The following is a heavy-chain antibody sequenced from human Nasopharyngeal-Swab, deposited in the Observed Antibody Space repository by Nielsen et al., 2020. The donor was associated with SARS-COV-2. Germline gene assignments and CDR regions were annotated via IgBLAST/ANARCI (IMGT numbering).Heavy chain of an antibody. Sequence: GESLKISCAASGFTFSSYAMSWVRQAPGKGLEWVSAISGSGGSTYYADSVKGRFTISGDNSKNTLYLQMNSLRAEDTAVYYCAKIVVVVAADYWGQGTLVTVSS. J-gene: IGHJ4*02. CDR3: AKIVVVVAADY. CDR2: ISGSGGST. CDR1: GFTFSSYA. D-gene: IGHD2-15*01. V-gene: IGHV3-23*01.